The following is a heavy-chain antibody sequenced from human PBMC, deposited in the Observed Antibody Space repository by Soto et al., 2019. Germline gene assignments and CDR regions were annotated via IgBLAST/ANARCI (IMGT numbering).Heavy chain of an antibody. CDR3: ARALDCTNRVCRDY. Sequence: SETLSLTCTVSGGSISSYYWSWIRQPPGKGLEWIGYIYYSGSTNYNPSLKSRVTISVDTSKNQFSLKLSSVTAADTAVYYCARALDCTNRVCRDYWGQGTLVTXSS. CDR1: GGSISSYY. V-gene: IGHV4-59*01. CDR2: IYYSGST. J-gene: IGHJ4*02. D-gene: IGHD2-8*01.